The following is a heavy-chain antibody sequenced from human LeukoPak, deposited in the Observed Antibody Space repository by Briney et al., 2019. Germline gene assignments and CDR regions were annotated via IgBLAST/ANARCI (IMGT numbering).Heavy chain of an antibody. CDR3: ASSIVGAADYFDY. V-gene: IGHV3-21*01. CDR2: ISSSSSYI. D-gene: IGHD1-26*01. CDR1: GFTFSSYS. J-gene: IGHJ4*02. Sequence: GGSLRLSCAASGFTFSSYSMNWVRQAPGKGLEWVSSISSSSSYIYYADSVKGRFTISRDNAKNSLHLQMNSLRAEDTAVYYCASSIVGAADYFDYWGQGTLVTVSS.